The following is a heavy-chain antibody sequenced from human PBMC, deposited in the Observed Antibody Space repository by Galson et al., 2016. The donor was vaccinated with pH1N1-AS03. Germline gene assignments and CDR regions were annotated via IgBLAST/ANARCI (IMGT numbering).Heavy chain of an antibody. CDR1: GYTFTNYA. Sequence: SVKVSCKASGYTFTNYAVHWVRQAPGQRLEWMGWINADNTDTKYSQKFQDRVTITRDTFATTAYMELSSLRSEDTAVYYCARTNYYHSSGDYWGQGTLVTGSS. V-gene: IGHV1-3*01. CDR3: ARTNYYHSSGDY. D-gene: IGHD3-22*01. CDR2: INADNTDT. J-gene: IGHJ4*02.